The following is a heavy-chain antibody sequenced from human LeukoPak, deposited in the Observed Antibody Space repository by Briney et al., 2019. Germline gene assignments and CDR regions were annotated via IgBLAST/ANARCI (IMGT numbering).Heavy chain of an antibody. D-gene: IGHD3-10*01. V-gene: IGHV4-39*07. CDR3: ARGGGFGGHELDY. CDR1: GGSLTSSSYY. Sequence: PSETLSLTCTVSGGSLTSSSYYWGWIRQPPWKGLEWIGSIYYSGGTYYNPSLKSRVTISVDTSKNQFSLKLSSVTAADTAVYYCARGGGFGGHELDYWGQGTLVTVSS. J-gene: IGHJ4*02. CDR2: IYYSGGT.